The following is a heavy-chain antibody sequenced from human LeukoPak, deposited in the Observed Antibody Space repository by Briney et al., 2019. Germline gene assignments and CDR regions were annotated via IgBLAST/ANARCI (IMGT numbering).Heavy chain of an antibody. J-gene: IGHJ2*01. CDR2: IYYSGST. Sequence: SETLSLTCTVSGGSISSYYWSWIRQPPGKGLEWIGYIYYSGSTNYNPSLKSRVTISVDTSKNQFSLKLSSVTAADTAVYYCARVARITVVRGVAWYFDLWGRGTLVTVSS. CDR3: ARVARITVVRGVAWYFDL. D-gene: IGHD3-10*01. CDR1: GGSISSYY. V-gene: IGHV4-59*01.